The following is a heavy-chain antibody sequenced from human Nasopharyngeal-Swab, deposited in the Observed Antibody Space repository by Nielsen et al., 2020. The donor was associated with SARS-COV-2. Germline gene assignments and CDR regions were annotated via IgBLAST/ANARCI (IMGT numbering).Heavy chain of an antibody. CDR3: AAYGSGSYYTL. D-gene: IGHD3-10*01. CDR2: ISWNSGSI. Sequence: GGSLRLSCAASGFTFDDYAMHWVRQAPGKGLEWVSGISWNSGSIGYADSVKGRFTISRDNAKNSSYLQMNSLRAEDTALYYCAAYGSGSYYTLWGQGTLVTVSS. J-gene: IGHJ4*02. CDR1: GFTFDDYA. V-gene: IGHV3-9*01.